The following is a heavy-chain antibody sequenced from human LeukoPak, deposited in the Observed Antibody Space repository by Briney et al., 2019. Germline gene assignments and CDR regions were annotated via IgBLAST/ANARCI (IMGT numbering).Heavy chain of an antibody. CDR1: GGSISSYY. CDR2: IYYSGST. V-gene: IGHV4-59*08. Sequence: SETLSLTCTVSGGSISSYYWSWIRQPPGKGLEWIGYIYYSGSTNYNPSLKSRVTISVDTSKNQFSLKLSSVTAADTAVYYCARVFSGNPNYWGQGTLVTVSS. J-gene: IGHJ4*02. CDR3: ARVFSGNPNY. D-gene: IGHD4-23*01.